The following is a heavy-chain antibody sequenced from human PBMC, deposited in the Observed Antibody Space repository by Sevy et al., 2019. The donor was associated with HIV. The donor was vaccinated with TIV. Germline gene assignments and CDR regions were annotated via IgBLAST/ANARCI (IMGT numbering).Heavy chain of an antibody. J-gene: IGHJ4*02. V-gene: IGHV3-33*01. D-gene: IGHD5-12*01. CDR1: GFSFSSYG. CDR2: IWFDGSNE. Sequence: GGSLRLSCAASGFSFSSYGMHWVRQAPGKGLEWLAVIWFDGSNEYYADSVKGRFTFSRDIAKNTLYLQMNSLRAEDTAMYYRPRDLEFYGYREYGPAFNPDYWGRGTLVTVFS. CDR3: PRDLEFYGYREYGPAFNPDY.